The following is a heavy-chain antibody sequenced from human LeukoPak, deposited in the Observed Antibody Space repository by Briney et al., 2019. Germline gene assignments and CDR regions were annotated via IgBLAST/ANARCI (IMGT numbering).Heavy chain of an antibody. CDR2: ISSSSSYI. CDR1: GFTFSSYS. CDR3: ARAPSRGYDSSGAVDY. D-gene: IGHD3-22*01. Sequence: GGSLRLSCAASGFTFSSYSMNWVRQAPGKGLEWVSSISSSSSYIYYADSVRGRFTISRDNAKNSLYLQMNSLRAEDTAVYYCARAPSRGYDSSGAVDYWGQGTLVTVSS. V-gene: IGHV3-21*01. J-gene: IGHJ4*02.